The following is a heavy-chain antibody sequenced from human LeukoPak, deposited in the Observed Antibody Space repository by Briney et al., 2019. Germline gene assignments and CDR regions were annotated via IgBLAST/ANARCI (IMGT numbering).Heavy chain of an antibody. CDR1: GFTFSDYY. V-gene: IGHV3-11*01. Sequence: GGSLRLSRAASGFTFSDYYMSWIRQAPGKGLEWVSYISSSGSTIYYADSVKGRFTISWDNAKNSLYLQMNSLRAEDTAVYYCARDTRPAFGYCSSTSCYGYAFDIWGQGTMVTVSS. J-gene: IGHJ3*02. D-gene: IGHD2-2*03. CDR3: ARDTRPAFGYCSSTSCYGYAFDI. CDR2: ISSSGSTI.